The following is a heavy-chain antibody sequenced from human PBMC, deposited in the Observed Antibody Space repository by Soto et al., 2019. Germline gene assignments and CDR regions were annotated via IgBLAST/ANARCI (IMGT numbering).Heavy chain of an antibody. CDR2: INPNSGGT. D-gene: IGHD3-16*02. V-gene: IGHV1-2*04. Sequence: ASVKVSCKASGYTFTGYYMQWVRQAPGQGLEWMGWINPNSGGTNYAQKFQGWVTMTRDTSISTAYMELSRLRSDDTAVYYCARASHDYVWGSYRYHGMDVWGQGTTVTVSS. CDR1: GYTFTGYY. CDR3: ARASHDYVWGSYRYHGMDV. J-gene: IGHJ6*02.